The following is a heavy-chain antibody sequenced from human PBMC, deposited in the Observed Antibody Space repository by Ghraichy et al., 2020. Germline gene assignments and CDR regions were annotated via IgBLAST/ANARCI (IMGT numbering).Heavy chain of an antibody. CDR3: AKDLAKDYYGSGSYYLGLDP. V-gene: IGHV3-43D*03. Sequence: GGSLRLSCAASGFTFDDYAMHWVRQAPGKGLEWVSLISWDGGSTYYADSVKGRFTISRDNSKNSLYLQMNSLRAEDTALYYCAKDLAKDYYGSGSYYLGLDPWGQGTLVTVSS. CDR2: ISWDGGST. CDR1: GFTFDDYA. D-gene: IGHD3-10*01. J-gene: IGHJ5*02.